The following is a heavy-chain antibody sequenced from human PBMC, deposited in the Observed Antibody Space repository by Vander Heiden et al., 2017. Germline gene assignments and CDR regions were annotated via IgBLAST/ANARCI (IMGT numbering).Heavy chain of an antibody. J-gene: IGHJ4*02. Sequence: EVQLVESGGGLVQPGRSLRLSCAASGFTFDDYAMHWVRQAPGKGLEWVSGISWNSGSIGYADSVKGRFTISRDNAKNSLYLQMNSLRAEDTALYYCAKDKTNYGDYVFDYWGQGTLVTVSS. CDR1: GFTFDDYA. CDR3: AKDKTNYGDYVFDY. CDR2: ISWNSGSI. V-gene: IGHV3-9*01. D-gene: IGHD4-17*01.